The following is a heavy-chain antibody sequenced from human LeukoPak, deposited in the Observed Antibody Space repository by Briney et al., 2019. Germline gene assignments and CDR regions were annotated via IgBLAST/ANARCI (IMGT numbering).Heavy chain of an antibody. CDR1: GYTFTGYY. CDR3: ARDYYDSSGYYSDQNFDY. CDR2: INPNSGGT. V-gene: IGHV1-2*02. J-gene: IGHJ4*02. D-gene: IGHD3-22*01. Sequence: ASVKVSCKASGYTFTGYYMHWVRRAPGQGLEWMGWINPNSGGTNYAQKFQGRVTMTRDTSISTAYMELSRLRSDDTAVYYCARDYYDSSGYYSDQNFDYWGQGTLVTVSS.